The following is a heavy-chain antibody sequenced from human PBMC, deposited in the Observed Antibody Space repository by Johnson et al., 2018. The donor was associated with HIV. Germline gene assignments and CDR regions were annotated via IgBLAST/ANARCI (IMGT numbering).Heavy chain of an antibody. CDR1: GFSFSSYG. V-gene: IGHV3-30*02. CDR3: ARGRKDIEAADGLEKDAFDM. J-gene: IGHJ3*02. CDR2: IRFDGSNK. Sequence: QVQLVESGGGVVQPGGALRLSCAASGFSFSSYGMHWVRQAPGKGLEWVAFIRFDGSNKFYADSVKGRFTLSRDNSKNTLYLQMDSLRPEDTDVYYCARGRKDIEAADGLEKDAFDMGGQGTMVTVSS. D-gene: IGHD5-12*01.